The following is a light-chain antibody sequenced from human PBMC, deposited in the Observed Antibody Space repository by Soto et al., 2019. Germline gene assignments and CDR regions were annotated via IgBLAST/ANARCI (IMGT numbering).Light chain of an antibody. CDR3: QHYDNWPFT. J-gene: IGKJ5*01. CDR2: GAS. Sequence: EIVMTQFPATLSVSPGERATLSCRASQSVSRNLAWYQQKPGQAPRLLIYGASTRASGIPATFSGSGSGTEFTLTITSLQSEDLAVYYCQHYDNWPFTFGQGTRLEI. CDR1: QSVSRN. V-gene: IGKV3-15*01.